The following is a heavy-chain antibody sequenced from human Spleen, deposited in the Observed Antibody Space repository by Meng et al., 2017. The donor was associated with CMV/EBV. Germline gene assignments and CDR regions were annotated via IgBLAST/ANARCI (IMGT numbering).Heavy chain of an antibody. D-gene: IGHD2-2*02. CDR1: GGSISSGDYY. J-gene: IGHJ6*02. Sequence: SETLSLTCTVSGGSISSGDYYWSWIRQPPGKGLEWIGSVYYSGTTYSNPSLKSRVTISIDTSKNHFSLRLNSVTAADTAVYYCARSLYCSSTGCYSYFYGMDVWGQGTTVTVSS. V-gene: IGHV4-39*07. CDR2: VYYSGTT. CDR3: ARSLYCSSTGCYSYFYGMDV.